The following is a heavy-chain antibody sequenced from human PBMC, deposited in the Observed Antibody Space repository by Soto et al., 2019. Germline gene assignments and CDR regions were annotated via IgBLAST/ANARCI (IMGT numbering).Heavy chain of an antibody. CDR2: MYHSGST. V-gene: IGHV4-4*02. CDR3: ARVLSSGWYRFDY. J-gene: IGHJ4*02. CDR1: GGSISSDYW. D-gene: IGHD6-19*01. Sequence: KPSETLSLTCAVSGGSISSDYWWTWVRQPPGKGLEWIAEMYHSGSTNYNPSLKSRVTISVDKSKNQISLKLSSVTAADTAVYYCARVLSSGWYRFDYWGQGTLVTVSS.